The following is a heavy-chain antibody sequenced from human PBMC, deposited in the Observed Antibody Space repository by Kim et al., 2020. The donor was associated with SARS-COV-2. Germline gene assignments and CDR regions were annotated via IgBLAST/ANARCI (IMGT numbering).Heavy chain of an antibody. CDR2: IKQDGSEK. CDR1: GFTFRNDW. J-gene: IGHJ4*02. Sequence: GGSLRLSCAASGFTFRNDWMSWVRQAPGKGLEWVAKIKQDGSEKYYGDSLKGRFTISRDNAKNSLYLEMNSRRGEDTAVYYGTNRSGKYWGQGTLVTVPA. CDR3: TNRSGKY. V-gene: IGHV3-7*01. D-gene: IGHD1-1*01.